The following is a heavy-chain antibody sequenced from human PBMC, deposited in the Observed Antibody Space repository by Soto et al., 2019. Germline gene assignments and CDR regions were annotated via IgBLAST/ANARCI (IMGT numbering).Heavy chain of an antibody. CDR3: AREGTSGWLKAACNV. J-gene: IGHJ3*01. V-gene: IGHV1-69*17. D-gene: IGHD2-2*01. CDR2: TIPMLGIP. CDR1: GGTLNKHA. Sequence: QVKLVQSGAEVNKPGSSVKVSCKASGGTLNKHAITWVRRAPGQGVEWLGGTIPMLGIPNYPQKFQGRVTITADNTTNTWHRKLPSLTSDNTAVYYCAREGTSGWLKAACNVWGQGTMVTVSS.